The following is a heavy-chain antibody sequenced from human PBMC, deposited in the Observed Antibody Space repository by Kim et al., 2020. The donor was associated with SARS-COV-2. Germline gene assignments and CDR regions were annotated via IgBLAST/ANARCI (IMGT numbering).Heavy chain of an antibody. Sequence: ASVKVSCKASGYTFTSYGISWVRQAPGQGLEWMGWISAYNGNTNYAQKLQGRVTMTTDTSTSTAYMELRSLRSDDTAVYYCARNTLTCSSTSCPFSPADYWGQGTLVTVSS. CDR1: GYTFTSYG. D-gene: IGHD2-2*01. CDR3: ARNTLTCSSTSCPFSPADY. J-gene: IGHJ4*02. CDR2: ISAYNGNT. V-gene: IGHV1-18*04.